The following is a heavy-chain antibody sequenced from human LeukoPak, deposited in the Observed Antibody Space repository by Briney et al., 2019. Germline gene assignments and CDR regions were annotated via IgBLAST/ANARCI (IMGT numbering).Heavy chain of an antibody. V-gene: IGHV3-33*06. D-gene: IGHD6-19*01. Sequence: PRRSLRLSCAASGFTFSSYGMHWVRQAPGKGLEGVAVIWYDGSNKYYADSVKGRFTISRDNSKNTLYLQMNSLRAEDTAVYYCAKDSQQWLVGGFDYWGQGTLVTVSS. CDR1: GFTFSSYG. J-gene: IGHJ4*02. CDR2: IWYDGSNK. CDR3: AKDSQQWLVGGFDY.